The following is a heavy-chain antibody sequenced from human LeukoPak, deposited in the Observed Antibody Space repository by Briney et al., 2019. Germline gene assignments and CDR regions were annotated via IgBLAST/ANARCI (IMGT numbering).Heavy chain of an antibody. Sequence: GGSLRLSCAASGFTFSSYAMSWVRQAPGKGLEWVSAISGSGGSTYYADSVKGRFTISRDNSKNTLYLQMNNLRAEDTAVFYCARVSIKAFDIWGQGTMVTVSS. CDR1: GFTFSSYA. CDR3: ARVSIKAFDI. D-gene: IGHD3-9*01. V-gene: IGHV3-23*01. J-gene: IGHJ3*02. CDR2: ISGSGGST.